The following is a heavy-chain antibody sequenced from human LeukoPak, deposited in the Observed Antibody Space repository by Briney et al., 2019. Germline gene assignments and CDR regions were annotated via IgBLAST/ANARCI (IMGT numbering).Heavy chain of an antibody. CDR2: VKPDESEK. J-gene: IGHJ4*02. V-gene: IGHV3-7*01. Sequence: GGSVRLSCVASGFTFSNYWMSWVRQAPGKGLEWVANVKPDESEKYYGDSVKGRFTISRDNAKNSLYLQMHSLRVDDTAVYYCVTHEVTVITRSTFDYWGQGTLLTVSS. CDR3: VTHEVTVITRSTFDY. D-gene: IGHD4-23*01. CDR1: GFTFSNYW.